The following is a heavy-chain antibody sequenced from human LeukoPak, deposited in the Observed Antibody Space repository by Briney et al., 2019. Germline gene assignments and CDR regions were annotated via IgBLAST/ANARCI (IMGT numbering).Heavy chain of an antibody. V-gene: IGHV3-30*03. CDR3: ARGLGDSYGYDY. Sequence: GGSLRLSCAASGITFSSYGMGWVRQAPGKGLEWVAVISYDGGNKNYADSVKGRFTISRDNSKNTLYLQMNSLRAEDTAVYYCARGLGDSYGYDYWGQGTLVTVSS. J-gene: IGHJ4*02. CDR1: GITFSSYG. CDR2: ISYDGGNK. D-gene: IGHD5-18*01.